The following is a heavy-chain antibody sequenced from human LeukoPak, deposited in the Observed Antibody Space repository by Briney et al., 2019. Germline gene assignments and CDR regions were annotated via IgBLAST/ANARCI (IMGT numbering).Heavy chain of an antibody. CDR3: AKSSDGSTSFDQ. J-gene: IGHJ4*02. V-gene: IGHV3-23*01. Sequence: GGSLRLSCVASGFTFRTYAMSWVRQAPGKGLEWVSGISDSVGTTYYVDSVKGRFTISRDNSKNTLYLQINSLRAEDMALYYCAKSSDGSTSFDQWGQGTLVTVSS. CDR2: ISDSVGTT. CDR1: GFTFRTYA. D-gene: IGHD2-2*01.